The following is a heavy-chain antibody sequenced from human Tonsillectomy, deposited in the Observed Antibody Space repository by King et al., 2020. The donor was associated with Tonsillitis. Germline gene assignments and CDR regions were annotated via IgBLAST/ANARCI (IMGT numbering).Heavy chain of an antibody. J-gene: IGHJ4*02. CDR2: IWYNGSNK. D-gene: IGHD4-17*01. CDR1: GFTFSSYG. Sequence: QLVQSGGGVVQPGRSLRLSCAAPGFTFSSYGMHWVRQAPGKGLEWVAVIWYNGSNKYYADSVKGRFTISRDNSKNTLYLQMNSLRAEDTAVYYCARDPHYGDYPDNWGQGTLVTVSS. CDR3: ARDPHYGDYPDN. V-gene: IGHV3-33*08.